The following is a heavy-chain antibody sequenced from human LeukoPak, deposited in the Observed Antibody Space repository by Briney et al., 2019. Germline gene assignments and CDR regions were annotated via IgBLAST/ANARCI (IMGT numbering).Heavy chain of an antibody. J-gene: IGHJ4*02. CDR2: IYYSGST. V-gene: IGHV4-39*01. CDR3: ARTVYSGYDPLDY. D-gene: IGHD5-12*01. Sequence: SETLSLTCTVSGGSISSSSYYWGWIRQPPGKGLEWTGSIYYSGSTYYNPSLKSRVTISVDTSKNQFSLKLSSVTAADTAVYYCARTVYSGYDPLDYWGQGTLVTVSS. CDR1: GGSISSSSYY.